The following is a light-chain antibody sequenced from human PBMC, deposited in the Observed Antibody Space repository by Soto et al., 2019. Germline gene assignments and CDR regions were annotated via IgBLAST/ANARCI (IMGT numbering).Light chain of an antibody. J-gene: IGKJ1*01. CDR1: QSVDSSF. CDR2: GAS. Sequence: EIVLTQSPGSLSLSPGERATLSCRASQSVDSSFFAWYQKKPGQAPRLLIYGASKRATGIPDRFSGSGSGTDVTFTISRLEPEDFAVYYCQQYVSSVTFGQGTKVEI. V-gene: IGKV3-20*01. CDR3: QQYVSSVT.